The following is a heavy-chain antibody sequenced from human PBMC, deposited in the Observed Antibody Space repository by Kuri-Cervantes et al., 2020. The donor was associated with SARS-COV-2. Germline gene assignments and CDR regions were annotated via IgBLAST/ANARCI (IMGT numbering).Heavy chain of an antibody. CDR1: GGTLSTYA. CDR2: IIPFVTSP. Sequence: SVKVSCKPSGGTLSTYAITWVRQAPGQGLEWIGGIIPFVTSPYYAQKFQGRVTIATDASTGTAYMELSSLTSEDTAVYYCGSTIAVAGVGVYYHLDVWGKGTTVTVSS. V-gene: IGHV1-69*05. D-gene: IGHD6-19*01. CDR3: GSTIAVAGVGVYYHLDV. J-gene: IGHJ6*03.